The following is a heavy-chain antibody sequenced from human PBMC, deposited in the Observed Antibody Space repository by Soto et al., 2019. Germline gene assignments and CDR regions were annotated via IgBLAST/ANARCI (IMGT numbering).Heavy chain of an antibody. Sequence: GGSLRLSCAASGFTFSSYSMNWVRQAPGKGLEWVSSISSSSSYIYYADSVKGRFTISRDNAKNSLYLQMNSLRAEDTAVYYCATSGDTVMDSYYYYYGMDVWGQGTTVTVSS. CDR1: GFTFSSYS. CDR2: ISSSSSYI. J-gene: IGHJ6*02. V-gene: IGHV3-21*01. D-gene: IGHD5-18*01. CDR3: ATSGDTVMDSYYYYYGMDV.